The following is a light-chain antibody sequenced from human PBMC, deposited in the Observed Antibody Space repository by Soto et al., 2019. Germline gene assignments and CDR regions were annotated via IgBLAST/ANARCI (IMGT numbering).Light chain of an antibody. CDR1: QSVSNNY. J-gene: IGKJ1*01. Sequence: EIVMTQSPASLSVPPGERATLSCRASQSVSNNYLAWYQQKPGQAPRLLIYDASNRATGIPARFSGSGSGTDFTLTISSLEPEDFALYYCQQRGNWPPITFGQGTKVDIK. V-gene: IGKV3-11*01. CDR3: QQRGNWPPIT. CDR2: DAS.